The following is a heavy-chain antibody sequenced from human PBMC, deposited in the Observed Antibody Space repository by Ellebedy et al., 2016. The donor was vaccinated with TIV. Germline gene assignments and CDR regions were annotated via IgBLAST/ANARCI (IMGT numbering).Heavy chain of an antibody. CDR3: AKDHCSGGSCYYFDY. D-gene: IGHD2-15*01. CDR2: ISWNSSSI. Sequence: GGSLRLSCAASGFTFDDYAMHWVRQAPGKGLEWVSGISWNSSSIGYADSVKGRFTISRDNAKNSLYLQMNSLRAEDTALYYCAKDHCSGGSCYYFDYWGQGTLVTVSS. J-gene: IGHJ4*02. CDR1: GFTFDDYA. V-gene: IGHV3-9*01.